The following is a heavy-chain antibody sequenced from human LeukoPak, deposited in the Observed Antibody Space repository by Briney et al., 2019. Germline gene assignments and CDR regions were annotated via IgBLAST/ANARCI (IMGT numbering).Heavy chain of an antibody. V-gene: IGHV3-21*01. D-gene: IGHD3-22*01. CDR2: ISTTSSYI. CDR1: EFTFSSYS. J-gene: IGHJ4*02. Sequence: KSGGSLRLSCAASEFTFSSYSMNWVRQAPGKGLEWVSSISTTSSYIYHADSVKGRFTTSRDNARSSLYLQMNSLRAEDTAVYYCARTHSDYDSSGLDYWGQGTLVTVSS. CDR3: ARTHSDYDSSGLDY.